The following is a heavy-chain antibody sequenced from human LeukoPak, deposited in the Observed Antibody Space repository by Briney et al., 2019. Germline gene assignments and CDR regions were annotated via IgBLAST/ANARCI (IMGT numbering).Heavy chain of an antibody. Sequence: PGGSLRLSCAASGFTFSSHAMNWVRQGPGKGLEWVSAISSSGGRTYYADSVEGRFTISRDRSKNTLNLQMKSLRVEDTAVYFRARGRGYYYNMDVWGKGTTVTVSS. CDR3: ARGRGYYYNMDV. CDR2: ISSSGGRT. V-gene: IGHV3-23*01. CDR1: GFTFSSHA. D-gene: IGHD3-10*01. J-gene: IGHJ6*03.